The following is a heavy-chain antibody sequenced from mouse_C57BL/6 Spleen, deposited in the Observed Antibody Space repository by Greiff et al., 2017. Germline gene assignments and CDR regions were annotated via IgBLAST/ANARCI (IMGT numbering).Heavy chain of an antibody. V-gene: IGHV1-15*01. CDR3: TRSHYSNYFDY. Sequence: LMESGAELVRPGASVTLSCKASGYTFTDYEMHWVKQTPVHGLEWIGAIDPETGGTAYNQKFKGKAILTADKSSSTAYMELRSLTSEDSAVYYCTRSHYSNYFDYWGQGTTLTVSS. D-gene: IGHD2-5*01. CDR1: GYTFTDYE. CDR2: IDPETGGT. J-gene: IGHJ2*01.